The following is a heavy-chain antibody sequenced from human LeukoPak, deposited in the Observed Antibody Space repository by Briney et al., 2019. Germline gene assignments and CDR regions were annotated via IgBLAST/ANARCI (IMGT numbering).Heavy chain of an antibody. V-gene: IGHV3-23*01. Sequence: GGSLRLSCAASGFTFSSYAMSWVRQAPGKGLEWVSAISGSGGSTYYADSVKGRFTISRDNSKNTLYLQMNSLRAEDTAVYYCARGSGYSSSWYYPDYWGQGTLVTVSS. CDR1: GFTFSSYA. CDR2: ISGSGGST. D-gene: IGHD6-13*01. J-gene: IGHJ4*02. CDR3: ARGSGYSSSWYYPDY.